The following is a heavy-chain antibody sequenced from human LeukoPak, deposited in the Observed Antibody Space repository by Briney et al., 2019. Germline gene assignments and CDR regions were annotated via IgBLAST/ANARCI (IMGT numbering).Heavy chain of an antibody. V-gene: IGHV5-51*01. J-gene: IGHJ4*02. CDR1: GYSFTTYW. CDR3: ARACGGSYLAWYFDY. D-gene: IGHD1-26*01. CDR2: IYTGDSDA. Sequence: GESLKISCKGSGYSFTTYWIGWVRQMPGKGLEWMGIIYTGDSDARYSPSFQGQVTISADKSISTAYLQWSSLKASDTAIYYCARACGGSYLAWYFDYWGQGTLVTVSS.